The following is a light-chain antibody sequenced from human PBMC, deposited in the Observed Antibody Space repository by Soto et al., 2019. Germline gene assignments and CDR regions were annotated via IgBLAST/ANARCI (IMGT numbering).Light chain of an antibody. J-gene: IGKJ4*01. CDR1: QSVNIY. Sequence: EIVMTQSPATLSVSPGERATLSCRASQSVNIYLAWYQQTPGQAPRLRIFVASCRATGIPARFSGSGSGTEFNLTISSLQSEDFAVYFCQQYDDWLRLTFGGGTEVDI. V-gene: IGKV3D-15*01. CDR2: VAS. CDR3: QQYDDWLRLT.